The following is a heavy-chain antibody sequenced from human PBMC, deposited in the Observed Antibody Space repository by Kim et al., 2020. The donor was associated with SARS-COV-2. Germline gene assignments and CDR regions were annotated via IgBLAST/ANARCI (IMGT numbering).Heavy chain of an antibody. CDR1: GFTFSSYG. D-gene: IGHD3-10*01. Sequence: GGSLRLSCAASGFTFSSYGMHWVRQAPGKGLEWVAVIWYDGSNKYYADSVKGRFTISRDNSKNTLYLQMNSLRAEDTAVYYCAGGSRVRGVIITEYYYYYGIDVWGQGTTVTVSS. V-gene: IGHV3-33*01. J-gene: IGHJ6*02. CDR2: IWYDGSNK. CDR3: AGGSRVRGVIITEYYYYYGIDV.